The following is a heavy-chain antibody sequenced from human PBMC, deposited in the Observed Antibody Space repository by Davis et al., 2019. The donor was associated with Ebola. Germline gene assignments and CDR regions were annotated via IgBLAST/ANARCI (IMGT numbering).Heavy chain of an antibody. CDR3: AKDYFDY. V-gene: IGHV3-7*04. CDR1: GFTFSTYW. Sequence: GESLKISCVASGFTFSTYWMSWVRQVPGKGLEWVANIKQDGSEKYYVDSVKGRFTISRDNAKNSLYLQMNSLRAEDTAVYYCAKDYFDYWGQGTLVTVSS. J-gene: IGHJ4*02. CDR2: IKQDGSEK.